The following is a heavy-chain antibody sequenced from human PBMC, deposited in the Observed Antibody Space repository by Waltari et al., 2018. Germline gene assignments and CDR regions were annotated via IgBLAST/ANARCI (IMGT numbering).Heavy chain of an antibody. J-gene: IGHJ3*02. Sequence: EVQLVESGGGLVQPGRSLRLSCAASGFTFDDYAMHWVRQAPGKGLELVSGLSWNSGSIGYADSVKGRFTISRDNAKNSLYLQMNSLRAEDTALYYCAKDIVGATGGAFDIGGQGTMVTVSS. CDR2: LSWNSGSI. V-gene: IGHV3-9*01. CDR1: GFTFDDYA. D-gene: IGHD1-26*01. CDR3: AKDIVGATGGAFDI.